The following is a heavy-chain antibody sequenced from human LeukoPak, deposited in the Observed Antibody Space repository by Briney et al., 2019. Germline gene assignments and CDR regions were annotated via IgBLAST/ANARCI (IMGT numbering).Heavy chain of an antibody. CDR2: IKQDGSEK. Sequence: PGGSLRLSCAASGFTFSSYWMSWVRQAPGKGLEWVANIKQDGSEKYYVDSVKGRFTISRDNAKNSLYLQMNSLRAEDTAVYYCAKDLIVGAYDAFDIWGQGTMVTVSS. CDR1: GFTFSSYW. CDR3: AKDLIVGAYDAFDI. J-gene: IGHJ3*02. V-gene: IGHV3-7*01. D-gene: IGHD1-26*01.